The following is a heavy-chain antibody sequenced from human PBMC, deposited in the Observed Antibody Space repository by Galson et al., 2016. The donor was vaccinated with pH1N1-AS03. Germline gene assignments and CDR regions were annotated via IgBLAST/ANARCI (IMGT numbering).Heavy chain of an antibody. D-gene: IGHD3-10*01. Sequence: ETLSLTCTVSRGSFGGAYWTWIRQPPGKGLEWVGRIYASGNTNYNPSLKSRVTMSVDSSKNQFSLTLNSVTAADTAVYFCARDFGSGHYMNYYNYGMDIWGQGTTVTVSS. J-gene: IGHJ6*02. CDR3: ARDFGSGHYMNYYNYGMDI. V-gene: IGHV4-4*07. CDR1: RGSFGGAY. CDR2: IYASGNT.